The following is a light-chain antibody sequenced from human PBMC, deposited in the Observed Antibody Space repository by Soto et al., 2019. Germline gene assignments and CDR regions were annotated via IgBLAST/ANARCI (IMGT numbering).Light chain of an antibody. CDR3: MQGTHWPIT. V-gene: IGKV2-30*01. CDR2: EVS. CDR1: RRLVYSDGNTS. Sequence: VVMTQSPLPLPVPLGQPASISCRSSRRLVYSDGNTSLNWFQQRPGQSPRRLIFEVSNRDSGVPDRFCGSASGTDFTLKISRVEAEDVGVYYCMQGTHWPITFGQGTRLEIK. J-gene: IGKJ5*01.